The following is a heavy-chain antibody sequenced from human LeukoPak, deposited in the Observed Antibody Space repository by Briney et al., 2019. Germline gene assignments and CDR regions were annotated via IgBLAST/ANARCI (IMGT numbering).Heavy chain of an antibody. J-gene: IGHJ4*02. CDR1: GFTFSSYE. V-gene: IGHV3-48*03. CDR3: ARSEQWLAWNY. CDR2: ISSSGSTI. Sequence: QPGGSLRLSCAASGFTFSSYEMNWVRQAPGKGLEWVSYISSSGSTIYYADSVKGRFTISRDNAKNSLYLQMNSLRADDTAMYYCARSEQWLAWNYWGQGTLVTVSS. D-gene: IGHD6-19*01.